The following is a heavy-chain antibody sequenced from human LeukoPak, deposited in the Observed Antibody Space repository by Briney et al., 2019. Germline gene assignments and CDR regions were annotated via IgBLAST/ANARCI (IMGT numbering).Heavy chain of an antibody. CDR1: GGSISSSSYY. J-gene: IGHJ2*01. CDR3: ARGRTTTVVTPEARYFDL. V-gene: IGHV4-39*01. D-gene: IGHD4-23*01. Sequence: PSETLSLTCTVSGGSISSSSYYWGWIRQPPGKGLEWIGSIYYSGSTYYNPSLKSRVTISVGTSKNQFSLKLSSVTAADTAVYYCARGRTTTVVTPEARYFDLWVRGTLVTVSS. CDR2: IYYSGST.